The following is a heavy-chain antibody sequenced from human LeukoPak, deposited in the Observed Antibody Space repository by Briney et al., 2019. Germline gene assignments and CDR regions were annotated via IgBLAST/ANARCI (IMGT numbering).Heavy chain of an antibody. J-gene: IGHJ4*02. CDR3: AKDRSGNRPMNFDY. D-gene: IGHD3-10*01. CDR2: ISGSGGGT. Sequence: GGSLRLSRAASGFTFSSYAMSWVRQAPGKGLEWVSGISGSGGGTYYADSVKGRFTISRDNSKNTLYLQMNSLRAEDTAVYYCAKDRSGNRPMNFDYWGQGTLVTVSS. V-gene: IGHV3-23*01. CDR1: GFTFSSYA.